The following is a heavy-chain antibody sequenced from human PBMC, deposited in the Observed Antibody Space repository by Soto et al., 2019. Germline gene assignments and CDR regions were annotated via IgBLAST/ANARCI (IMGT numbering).Heavy chain of an antibody. D-gene: IGHD3-16*02. CDR3: ARARSGVMITFGGVIGFDY. J-gene: IGHJ4*02. Sequence: SETLSLTCTVSGGSISSGGYYWSWIRQHPGKGLDCIWYIYYSGSTYYNPSLKSRVTISVDTSKNQFSLKLSSVTAADTAVYYCARARSGVMITFGGVIGFDYWGQGTLVTVSS. CDR1: GGSISSGGYY. V-gene: IGHV4-31*03. CDR2: IYYSGST.